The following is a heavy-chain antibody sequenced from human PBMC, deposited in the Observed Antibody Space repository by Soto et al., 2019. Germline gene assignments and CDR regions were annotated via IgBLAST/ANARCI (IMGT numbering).Heavy chain of an antibody. V-gene: IGHV3-21*01. D-gene: IGHD1-1*01. CDR1: GFTFRSYK. J-gene: IGHJ4*02. CDR2: INSTSSYI. CDR3: VRNGGLDY. Sequence: EVQLVESGGGLVKPGGSLRLSCAASGFTFRSYKMNWVRQAPGKGLEWVSFINSTSSYIHYADSVKGRFTISRDNAKNSLYLQMDSLRAEDTAVYCCVRNGGLDYWGQGTLVTVSS.